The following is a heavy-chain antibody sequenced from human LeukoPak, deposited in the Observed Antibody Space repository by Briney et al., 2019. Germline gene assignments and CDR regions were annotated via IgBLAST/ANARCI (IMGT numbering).Heavy chain of an antibody. CDR3: ARGTYYYDSSGYPYYYGMDV. J-gene: IGHJ6*02. CDR2: INPSGGST. D-gene: IGHD3-22*01. CDR1: GYTFTSYY. V-gene: IGHV1-46*01. Sequence: ASVKVSCKASGYTFTSYYMHWVRQAPGQGLEWMGIINPSGGSTSYAQKFQGRVTITADESTSTAYMELSSLRSEDTAVYYCARGTYYYDSSGYPYYYGMDVWGQGTTVTVSS.